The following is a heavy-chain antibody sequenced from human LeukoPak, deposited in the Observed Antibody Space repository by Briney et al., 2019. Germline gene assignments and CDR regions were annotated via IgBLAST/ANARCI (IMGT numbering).Heavy chain of an antibody. CDR1: GFTFDDYA. V-gene: IGHV3-9*01. D-gene: IGHD6-19*01. Sequence: GRSLRLSCAASGFTFDDYAMHWVRQAPGKGLEWVSGISWNSGSINYADSVKGRFTISRDNAKNSLYLQMNSLRAEDTALYYCAKSPYSSGWYYFDHWGQGTLVTVSS. CDR3: AKSPYSSGWYYFDH. J-gene: IGHJ4*02. CDR2: ISWNSGSI.